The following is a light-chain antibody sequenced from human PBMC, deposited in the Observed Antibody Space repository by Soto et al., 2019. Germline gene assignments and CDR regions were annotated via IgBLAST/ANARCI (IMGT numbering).Light chain of an antibody. V-gene: IGLV2-14*01. CDR2: DVS. J-gene: IGLJ1*01. CDR3: SSYTSSSTHNYV. Sequence: HSALTKPASVSGLPGQSITISCTGTSSDVGGYNYVSWYQQHPGKAPKLMIYDVSNRPSGVSNRFSGSKSGNTASLTISGLQAEDEADYYCSSYTSSSTHNYVFGTGTKVTVL. CDR1: SSDVGGYNY.